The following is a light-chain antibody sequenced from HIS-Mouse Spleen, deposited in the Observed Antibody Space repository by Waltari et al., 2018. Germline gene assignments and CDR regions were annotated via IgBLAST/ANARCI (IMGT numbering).Light chain of an antibody. CDR1: SSTIGAGYD. V-gene: IGLV1-40*01. CDR3: QSYDSSLSGSV. J-gene: IGLJ2*01. Sequence: QSVLTQQPSVSGAPGQRVTIPCTGSSSTIGAGYDVHWYQQLPGTAPKLLIYGNSNRPSGVPDRFSGSKSGTSASLAITGLQAEDEADYYCQSYDSSLSGSVFGGGTKLTVL. CDR2: GNS.